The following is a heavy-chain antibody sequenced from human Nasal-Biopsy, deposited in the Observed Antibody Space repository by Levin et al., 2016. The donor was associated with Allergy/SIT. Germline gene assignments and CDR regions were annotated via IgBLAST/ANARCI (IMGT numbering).Heavy chain of an antibody. CDR2: FDPEDGDT. CDR1: GYILKSYG. CDR3: ATDYYDTIEYHSPAKYDAFDI. J-gene: IGHJ3*02. Sequence: ASVKVSCKASGYILKSYGITWVRQAPGKGLEWMGGFDPEDGDTIYAQKFQGRVTMTEDTSTNTAYMELSSLRSEDTAIYYCATDYYDTIEYHSPAKYDAFDIWGQGIMVTVSS. V-gene: IGHV1-24*01. D-gene: IGHD3-22*01.